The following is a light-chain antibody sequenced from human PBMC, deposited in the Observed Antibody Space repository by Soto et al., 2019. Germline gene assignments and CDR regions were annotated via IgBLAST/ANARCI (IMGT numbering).Light chain of an antibody. CDR3: CSYAGSSTWV. CDR2: EGS. Sequence: QYALTQPASVSASPGQSITISCTRTSSDVGSYNLVSWYQRHPGKAPKLMIYEGSKRPSGVSNRFSGAKSGNTASLTISGLQAEDEADYYCCSYAGSSTWVFGGGTKLTVL. J-gene: IGLJ3*02. V-gene: IGLV2-23*01. CDR1: SSDVGSYNL.